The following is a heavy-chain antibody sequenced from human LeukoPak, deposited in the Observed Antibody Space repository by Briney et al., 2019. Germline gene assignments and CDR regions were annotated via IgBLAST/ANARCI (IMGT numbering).Heavy chain of an antibody. CDR3: ARDPEGYRY. J-gene: IGHJ4*02. CDR1: GFTFSSYE. D-gene: IGHD5-18*01. V-gene: IGHV3-48*03. CDR2: ISSSGSTI. Sequence: GGSLRLSCAASGFTFSSYEMNWVRQAPGKGLEWVSYISSSGSTIYYADSAKGRFTISRDNAKNSLYLQMNSLRAEDTAVYYCARDPEGYRYWGQGTLVTVSS.